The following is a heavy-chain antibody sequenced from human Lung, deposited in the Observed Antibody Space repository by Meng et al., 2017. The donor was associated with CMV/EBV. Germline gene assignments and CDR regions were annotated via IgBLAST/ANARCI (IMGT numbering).Heavy chain of an antibody. CDR3: ARTRIEVEPDGRKIKYYNYGMDV. CDR1: GYMFTTYD. D-gene: IGHD2-2*01. V-gene: IGHV1-8*01. J-gene: IGHJ6*02. Sequence: ASXXVSXKASGYMFTTYDINWVRQATGQGLEWMGWMNPNSGNTGYAQKFQGRVTLTRVTSISTAYMELISLTSDDTAVYYCARTRIEVEPDGRKIKYYNYGMDVWXHGPTVTVSS. CDR2: MNPNSGNT.